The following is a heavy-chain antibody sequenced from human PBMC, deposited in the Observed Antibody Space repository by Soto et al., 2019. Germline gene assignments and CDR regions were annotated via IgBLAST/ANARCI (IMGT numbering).Heavy chain of an antibody. Sequence: SQTLSLTCAISGDSVSSNSAAWNWIRQSPSRGLEWLGRTYYRSKWYNDYAVSVKSRITINPDTSKNQFSLQLNSVTPEDTAVYYCAREDYYDSSGYFYRYVTPYASSIDYSGQATLVTGSS. V-gene: IGHV6-1*01. CDR2: TYYRSKWYN. CDR3: AREDYYDSSGYFYRYVTPYASSIDY. D-gene: IGHD3-22*01. CDR1: GDSVSSNSAA. J-gene: IGHJ4*02.